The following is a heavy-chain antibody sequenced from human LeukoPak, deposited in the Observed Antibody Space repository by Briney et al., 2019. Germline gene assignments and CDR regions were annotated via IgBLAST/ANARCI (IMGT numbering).Heavy chain of an antibody. Sequence: PGGSLRLSCAASGFTFSSYAMHWVRQAPGKGLEWVAVISYDGSNKYYADSVKGRFTISRDSSKNTLYLQMNSLRAEDTAVYYCARLGYCSSTSCYAGILDYWGQGTLVTVSS. CDR2: ISYDGSNK. CDR3: ARLGYCSSTSCYAGILDY. J-gene: IGHJ4*02. CDR1: GFTFSSYA. V-gene: IGHV3-30*04. D-gene: IGHD2-2*01.